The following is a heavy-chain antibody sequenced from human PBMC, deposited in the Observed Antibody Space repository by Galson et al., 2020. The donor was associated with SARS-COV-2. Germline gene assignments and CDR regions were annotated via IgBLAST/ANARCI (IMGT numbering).Heavy chain of an antibody. D-gene: IGHD1-20*01. CDR2: IDWDDDK. V-gene: IGHV2-70*11. J-gene: IGHJ4*02. CDR3: ARQYNALSVASDD. Sequence: SGPTLVKPTQTLTLACTFSGFSLSTSGMCVNWIRQPPGKALEWLARIDWDDDKYYSTSLKTRLTISKDTSKNQVVLIMTNMDPMDTATYYCARQYNALSVASDDWCQGTLVTVSS. CDR1: GFSLSTSGMC.